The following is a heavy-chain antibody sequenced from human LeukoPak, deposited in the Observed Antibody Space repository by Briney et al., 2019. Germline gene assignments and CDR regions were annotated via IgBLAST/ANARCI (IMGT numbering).Heavy chain of an antibody. CDR3: ARGGMVRGAKGHAFDI. V-gene: IGHV3-66*01. Sequence: GGSLRLSCAASGFTVSSNYMSWVRQAPGKGLEWVSVIYSGGSTYYADSVKGRFTISRDNSKNTLYLQMNSLRAGDTAVYYCARGGMVRGAKGHAFDIWGQGTMVTVSS. J-gene: IGHJ3*02. D-gene: IGHD3-10*01. CDR2: IYSGGST. CDR1: GFTVSSNY.